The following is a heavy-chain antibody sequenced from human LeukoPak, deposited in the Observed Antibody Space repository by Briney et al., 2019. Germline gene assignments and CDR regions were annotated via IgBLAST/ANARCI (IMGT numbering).Heavy chain of an antibody. CDR2: INAGNGNT. D-gene: IGHD4-17*01. CDR1: GYTFTSYA. Sequence: EAPVKVSCKASGYTFTSYAMHWVRQAPGQRLEWMGWINAGNGNTKYSQKFQGRVTITRDTSASTAYMELSSLRAEDTAVYYCAKDQGGDYSWYFNLWGRGTLVTVSS. J-gene: IGHJ2*01. V-gene: IGHV1-3*01. CDR3: AKDQGGDYSWYFNL.